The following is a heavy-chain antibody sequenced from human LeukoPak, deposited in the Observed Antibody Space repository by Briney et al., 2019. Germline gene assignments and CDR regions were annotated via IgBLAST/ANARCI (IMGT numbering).Heavy chain of an antibody. J-gene: IGHJ4*02. V-gene: IGHV1-69*04. CDR1: GGTFSSYA. CDR2: IIPILGIA. CDR3: AREGIAAAGTLTYFDY. D-gene: IGHD6-13*01. Sequence: SVKVSCKASGGTFSSYAISWVRQAPGQGLEWMGRIIPILGIANYAQKFQGRVTITADKSTSTAYMELSSLRSEDTAVYYCAREGIAAAGTLTYFDYWGQGTLVTVSS.